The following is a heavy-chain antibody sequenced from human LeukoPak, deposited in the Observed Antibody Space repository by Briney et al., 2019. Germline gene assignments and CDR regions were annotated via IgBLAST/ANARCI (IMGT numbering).Heavy chain of an antibody. CDR3: ATESNGRHYDY. J-gene: IGHJ4*02. Sequence: GGSLRLSCTASGLTISTSGFNWVRPAPGKGLAWVASIGPTGSDRYHADSIKGRFTISRDNANKFLYLQMNSLRAEDTAVYYCATESNGRHYDYWGQGTLLTVSS. CDR2: IGPTGSDR. D-gene: IGHD2-8*01. V-gene: IGHV3-21*01. CDR1: GLTISTSG.